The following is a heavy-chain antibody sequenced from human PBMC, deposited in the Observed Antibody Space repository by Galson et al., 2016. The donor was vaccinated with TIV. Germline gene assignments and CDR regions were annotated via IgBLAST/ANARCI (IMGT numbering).Heavy chain of an antibody. Sequence: QSGAEVKKPGESLKISCKGSGYTFTNYWIVWVRQMPGKGLEWMGIIYPGDSETTSSPSFQGQVTISADKSISTAYLQWSSLKASDTAMYYCAGAPPLFHSSWPMDQWGQGTPVTVAS. CDR2: IYPGDSET. D-gene: IGHD3-22*01. J-gene: IGHJ4*02. V-gene: IGHV5-51*01. CDR1: GYTFTNYW. CDR3: AGAPPLFHSSWPMDQ.